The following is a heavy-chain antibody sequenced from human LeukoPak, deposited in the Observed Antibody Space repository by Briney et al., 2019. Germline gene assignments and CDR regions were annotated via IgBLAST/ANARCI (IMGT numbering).Heavy chain of an antibody. CDR3: APTLRMTAVGSGGYFDY. D-gene: IGHD4-23*01. CDR1: GGSIRSSSYY. V-gene: IGHV4-39*01. Sequence: SKTLSLTCTVSGGSIRSSSYYWGWIRQPPGKGLEWIGTIYNGGATYYNPSLKSRVTISVDMSRNQFSLKLTSVTATDTAVYYCAPTLRMTAVGSGGYFDYWGQGTLVTVSS. CDR2: IYNGGAT. J-gene: IGHJ4*02.